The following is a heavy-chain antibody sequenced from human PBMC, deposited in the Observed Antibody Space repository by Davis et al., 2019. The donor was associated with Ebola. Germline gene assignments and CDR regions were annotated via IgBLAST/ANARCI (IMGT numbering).Heavy chain of an antibody. D-gene: IGHD1-26*01. Sequence: PGGSLRLSCAASGFTFSSYAMSWVRQAPGKGLEWVAVIWYDGSNKYYADSVKGRFTISRDNSKNTLYLQMNSLRAEDTAVYYCVKGIGSSTYYFDFWGQGTLVTVSS. CDR1: GFTFSSYA. J-gene: IGHJ4*02. CDR2: IWYDGSNK. V-gene: IGHV3-33*08. CDR3: VKGIGSSTYYFDF.